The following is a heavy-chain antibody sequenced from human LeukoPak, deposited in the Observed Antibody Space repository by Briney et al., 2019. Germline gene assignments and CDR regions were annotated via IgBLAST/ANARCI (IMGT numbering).Heavy chain of an antibody. CDR3: ARDKYDILTGYYNAYYFDY. J-gene: IGHJ4*02. CDR2: IWYDGSNK. D-gene: IGHD3-9*01. Sequence: GGSLRLSCAASGFTFSSYGMHWVRQAPGKGLEWVAVIWYDGSNKYYADSVKGRFTISRDNSKNTLYLQMNSLRAEDTAVYYCARDKYDILTGYYNAYYFDYWGQGTLVTVSS. V-gene: IGHV3-33*01. CDR1: GFTFSSYG.